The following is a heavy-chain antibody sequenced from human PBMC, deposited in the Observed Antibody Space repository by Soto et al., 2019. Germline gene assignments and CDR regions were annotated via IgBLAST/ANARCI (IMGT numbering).Heavy chain of an antibody. J-gene: IGHJ5*02. CDR3: ARVHAP. V-gene: IGHV4-30-2*01. Sequence: SETLSLTCAVSGGSISSGGYSWSWFRQPPGKGLEWIGYIYHSGSTYYSPSLKSRVTISVDRSKNQFSLKLSSVTAADTAVYYCARVHAPWGQGTLVTVSS. CDR1: GGSISSGGYS. CDR2: IYHSGST.